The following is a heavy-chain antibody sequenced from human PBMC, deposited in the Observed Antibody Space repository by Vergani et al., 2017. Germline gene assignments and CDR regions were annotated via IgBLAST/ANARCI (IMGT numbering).Heavy chain of an antibody. V-gene: IGHV3-21*01. J-gene: IGHJ6*02. CDR1: GFTFSSYS. CDR3: ARDNSYGSGFGDV. D-gene: IGHD3-10*01. CDR2: ISTSSTYI. Sequence: EVQLVESGGGLVKPGGSLRLSCAASGFTFSSYSMNWVRQAPGKGLEWVSSISTSSTYIYYAHSVKGRFTISRDNAKNSLYLQMNSLRAEDTAVYYCARDNSYGSGFGDVWGQGTTVTVSS.